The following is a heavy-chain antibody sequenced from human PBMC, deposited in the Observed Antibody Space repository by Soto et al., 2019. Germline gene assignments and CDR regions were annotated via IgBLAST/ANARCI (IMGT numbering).Heavy chain of an antibody. V-gene: IGHV4-34*01. CDR2: INHSGST. Sequence: PSETLSLTCAVYGGSFSGYYWSWIRQPPRKGLEWIGEINHSGSTNYNPSLKSRVTISVDTSKNQFSLKLSSVTAADTAVYYCARDITIFGVVKKTEPSYSYMYSWGKGDEVTVSS. CDR3: ARDITIFGVVKKTEPSYSYMYS. D-gene: IGHD3-3*01. J-gene: IGHJ6*03. CDR1: GGSFSGYY.